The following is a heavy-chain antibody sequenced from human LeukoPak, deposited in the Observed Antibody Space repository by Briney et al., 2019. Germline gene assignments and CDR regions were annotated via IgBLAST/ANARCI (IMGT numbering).Heavy chain of an antibody. D-gene: IGHD4-11*01. CDR3: ARVHMTTVKFDP. J-gene: IGHJ5*02. Sequence: PSDTLSLTCTVSGGAISSYYWSWLRQPPGKALEWIGYIYYSGSTNYNPSLKSRVTISVDTSKNQFSLKLSSVTAADTAVYYCARVHMTTVKFDPWGQGTLVTVSS. V-gene: IGHV4-59*07. CDR1: GGAISSYY. CDR2: IYYSGST.